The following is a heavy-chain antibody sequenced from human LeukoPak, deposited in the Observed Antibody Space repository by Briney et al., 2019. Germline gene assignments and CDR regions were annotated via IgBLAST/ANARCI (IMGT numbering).Heavy chain of an antibody. Sequence: SETLSLTCTVSGGSISSYYWSWIRQPPGKVLEWIGYIYYSGSTNYNPSLKSRVTISVDTSKNQFSLKLSSVTAADTAVYYCARHRRTVTTPYYMDVWGKGTTVTVSS. D-gene: IGHD4-17*01. CDR1: GGSISSYY. V-gene: IGHV4-59*08. CDR2: IYYSGST. CDR3: ARHRRTVTTPYYMDV. J-gene: IGHJ6*03.